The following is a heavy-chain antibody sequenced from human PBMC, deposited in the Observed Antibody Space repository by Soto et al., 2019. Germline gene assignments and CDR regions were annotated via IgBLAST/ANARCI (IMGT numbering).Heavy chain of an antibody. Sequence: GGSLRLSCAASGFTFSSYAMHWVRQAPGKGLEWVAVISYDGSNKYYADSVKGRFTISRDNSKNTLYLQMNSLRAEDTAVYYCARARGSDGSYYHAFDIWGQGTMVT. CDR3: ARARGSDGSYYHAFDI. CDR1: GFTFSSYA. J-gene: IGHJ3*02. D-gene: IGHD1-26*01. V-gene: IGHV3-30-3*01. CDR2: ISYDGSNK.